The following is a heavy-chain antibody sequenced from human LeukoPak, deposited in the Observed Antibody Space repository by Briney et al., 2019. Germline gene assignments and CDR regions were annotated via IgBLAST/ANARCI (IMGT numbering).Heavy chain of an antibody. CDR3: ARQVVGAGSLAFDI. CDR2: ISSSSSYI. Sequence: GGSLRLSCAASGFTFSSYSMNWVRQAPGKGLEWVSSISSSSSYIYYADSVKGRFTISRDNAKNSLYLQMNSLRAEDTAVYYCARQVVGAGSLAFDIWGQGTMVTVSS. V-gene: IGHV3-21*01. D-gene: IGHD1-26*01. J-gene: IGHJ3*02. CDR1: GFTFSSYS.